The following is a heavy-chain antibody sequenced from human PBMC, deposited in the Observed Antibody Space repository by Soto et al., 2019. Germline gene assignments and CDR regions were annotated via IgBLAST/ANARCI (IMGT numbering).Heavy chain of an antibody. CDR2: IFYSGDT. D-gene: IGHD1-26*01. J-gene: IGHJ4*02. Sequence: PSETLSLTCTVSGGSVSSGNYYWSWIRQPPGKGLEWIGYIFYSGDTNYNPSLRSRVTISVDTSKNQFSLRLSSVTAADTAVYYCARSSGSYGPPNFDYWGQGTLVTVSS. V-gene: IGHV4-61*01. CDR3: ARSSGSYGPPNFDY. CDR1: GGSVSSGNYY.